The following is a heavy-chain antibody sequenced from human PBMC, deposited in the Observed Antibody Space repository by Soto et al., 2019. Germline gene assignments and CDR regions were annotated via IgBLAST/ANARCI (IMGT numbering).Heavy chain of an antibody. Sequence: QLQLQESGPGLVKPSETLSLTCTVSGGSISSSSYYWGWIRQPPGKGLEWIGSIYYSGSTYYNPSLKSRVTISVDTSKNQFSLKLSSVTAAHTAVYYCALHDPNYYDSSGYSNIWGQGTLVTVSS. J-gene: IGHJ4*02. CDR3: ALHDPNYYDSSGYSNI. V-gene: IGHV4-39*01. D-gene: IGHD3-22*01. CDR1: GGSISSSSYY. CDR2: IYYSGST.